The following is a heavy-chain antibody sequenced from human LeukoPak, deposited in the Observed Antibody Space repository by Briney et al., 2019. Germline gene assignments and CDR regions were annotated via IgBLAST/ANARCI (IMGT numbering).Heavy chain of an antibody. CDR1: GDSVSSNSAA. Sequence: SQTLSPTCAISGDSVSSNSAAWNWIRQSPSRGLEWLGRTYYRSKWYNDYAVSVKSRITINPDTSKNQFSLQLNSVTPEDTAVYYCAREFSYYGSGSYYNDWFDPWGQGTLVTVSS. J-gene: IGHJ5*02. D-gene: IGHD3-10*01. V-gene: IGHV6-1*01. CDR3: AREFSYYGSGSYYNDWFDP. CDR2: TYYRSKWYN.